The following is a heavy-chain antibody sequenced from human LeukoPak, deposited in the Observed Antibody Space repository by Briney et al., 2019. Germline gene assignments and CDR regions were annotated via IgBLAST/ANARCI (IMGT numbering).Heavy chain of an antibody. V-gene: IGHV4-34*01. CDR2: RYHTGST. CDR3: ARGGSTVTLDY. Sequence: SETLSLTCAVYGGSFSGYYWSWIRQPPGKGLEWIGSRYHTGSTHYNPSLKSRVTISLDTSKNQFSLKLSSLTAADTAVYYCARGGSTVTLDYWGQGTPVTVSS. J-gene: IGHJ4*02. CDR1: GGSFSGYY. D-gene: IGHD4-17*01.